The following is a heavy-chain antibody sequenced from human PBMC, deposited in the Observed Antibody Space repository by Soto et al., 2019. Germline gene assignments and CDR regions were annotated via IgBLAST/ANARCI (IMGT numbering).Heavy chain of an antibody. J-gene: IGHJ4*02. V-gene: IGHV4-59*12. D-gene: IGHD6-6*01. CDR2: IYYSGST. CDR1: GGSIRSYY. Sequence: ETLSLTGTVSGGSIRSYYWSWIRQPPGKGLEWIGYIYYSGSTNYNPSLKSRVTISVDTSKNQFSLKLSSVTAADTAIYYCTRDRPGPQHYFDYWGQGNMVTVSS. CDR3: TRDRPGPQHYFDY.